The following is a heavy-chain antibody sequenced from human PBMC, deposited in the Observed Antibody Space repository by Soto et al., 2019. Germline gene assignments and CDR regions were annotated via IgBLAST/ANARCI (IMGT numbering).Heavy chain of an antibody. J-gene: IGHJ6*02. Sequence: EVQLLESGGGLVQPGGSLRVSCAASGFTFSSYAMSWVRQAPGKGLEWVSAISGSGGSTYYADSVKGRFTISRDNSKNKLYLQMNSLRAEDTAVYYCARDMYSGSWYFYYYSMDVWGQGTTVTVSS. CDR3: ARDMYSGSWYFYYYSMDV. D-gene: IGHD6-13*01. CDR1: GFTFSSYA. V-gene: IGHV3-23*01. CDR2: ISGSGGST.